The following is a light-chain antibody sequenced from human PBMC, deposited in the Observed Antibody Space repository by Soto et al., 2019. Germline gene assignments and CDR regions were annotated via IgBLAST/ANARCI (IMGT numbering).Light chain of an antibody. CDR1: QTINNW. CDR3: QQQNTYSRM. V-gene: IGKV1-5*03. Sequence: DIPMTQSPSTLSASVGDRVTITCPASQTINNWLAGYQQKPGKAPKLLIYQASSLESGVPSTFSGSGAGTEFTLTISRLQTEEFATYYCQQQNTYSRMFGQGTNVE. J-gene: IGKJ1*01. CDR2: QAS.